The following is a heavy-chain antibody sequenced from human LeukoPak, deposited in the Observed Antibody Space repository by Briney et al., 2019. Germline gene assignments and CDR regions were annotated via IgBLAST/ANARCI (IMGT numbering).Heavy chain of an antibody. J-gene: IGHJ4*02. CDR1: GFTVNSNY. Sequence: TGGSLRLSCAASGFTVNSNYMTWVRQTPGKGLEWVSVIYSGGNTYYADSVKGRFTISRDNAKNSLYLQMNSLRAEDMALYYCVKEDYWGQGTLVTVSS. CDR3: VKEDY. CDR2: IYSGGNT. V-gene: IGHV3-53*05.